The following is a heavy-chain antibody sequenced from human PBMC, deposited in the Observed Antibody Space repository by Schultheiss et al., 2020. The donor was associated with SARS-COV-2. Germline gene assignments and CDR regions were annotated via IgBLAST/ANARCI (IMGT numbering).Heavy chain of an antibody. CDR1: GGSISSGGYS. V-gene: IGHV4-30-2*05. Sequence: LRLSCAVSGGSISSGGYSWSWIRQPPGKGLEWIGYIYYSGSTYYNPSLKSRVTISVDTSKNQFSLKLSSVTAADTAVYYCASSDYGDYNYFDYWGQGTLVTVSS. CDR2: IYYSGST. CDR3: ASSDYGDYNYFDY. D-gene: IGHD4-17*01. J-gene: IGHJ4*02.